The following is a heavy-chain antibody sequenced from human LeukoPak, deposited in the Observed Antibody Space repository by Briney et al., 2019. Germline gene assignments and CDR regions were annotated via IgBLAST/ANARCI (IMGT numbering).Heavy chain of an antibody. CDR1: GFTFSTYN. CDR3: ARNPAGIGDY. CDR2: ISRVREII. D-gene: IGHD1-1*01. J-gene: IGHJ4*02. Sequence: GGSLRLSCVASGFTFSTYNMNWVRQAPGKGLEWGSFISRVREIIYYAASVKGRFTVSRDNDKKSLYLQMNSLRDVDTAVYYCARNPAGIGDYLGQGTLVTVSS. V-gene: IGHV3-48*02.